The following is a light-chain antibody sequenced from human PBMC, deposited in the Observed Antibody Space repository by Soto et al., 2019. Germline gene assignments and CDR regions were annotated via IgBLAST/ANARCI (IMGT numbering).Light chain of an antibody. CDR1: SSDVGGYNS. CDR2: DVS. J-gene: IGLJ1*01. V-gene: IGLV2-11*01. Sequence: QSALTQPASVSGSPGQSITISCTGTSSDVGGYNSVSWYQQHPGKAPKLMIYDVSKRPSGVPDRFSGSKSGNTASLTISGLQAEDEADYYCCSYVGSYSYVFGTGTKLTVL. CDR3: CSYVGSYSYV.